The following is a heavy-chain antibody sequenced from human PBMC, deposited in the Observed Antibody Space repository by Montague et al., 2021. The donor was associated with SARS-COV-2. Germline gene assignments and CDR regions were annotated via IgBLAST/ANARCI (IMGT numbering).Heavy chain of an antibody. D-gene: IGHD3-22*01. CDR3: ARGRQHCDMIVVVMTGVEYYFDY. CDR1: GGSFSSNF. J-gene: IGHJ4*02. Sequence: SETLSLTCAVSGGSFSSNFWSWIRHRPPQGLGWVGVINHRGTSNSNSSPKSQVPISVDTSKNQVYLSLGSVTAADTAVYYCARGRQHCDMIVVVMTGVEYYFDYWGQGTLVTVSS. V-gene: IGHV4-34*01. CDR2: INHRGTS.